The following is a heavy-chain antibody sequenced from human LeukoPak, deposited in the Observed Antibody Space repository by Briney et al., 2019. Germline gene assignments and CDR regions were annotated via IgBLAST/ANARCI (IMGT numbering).Heavy chain of an antibody. D-gene: IGHD2-21*02. Sequence: PGGSLRLSCAASGFTVSSNYMSWVGQAPGKGLEWVSVIYSGGSTYYADSVKGRFTISRDNSKNTLYLQMNSLRAEDTAVYYCARDALNCGGDCYSPHDAFDIWGQGTMVTVSS. CDR3: ARDALNCGGDCYSPHDAFDI. CDR2: IYSGGST. J-gene: IGHJ3*02. CDR1: GFTVSSNY. V-gene: IGHV3-53*01.